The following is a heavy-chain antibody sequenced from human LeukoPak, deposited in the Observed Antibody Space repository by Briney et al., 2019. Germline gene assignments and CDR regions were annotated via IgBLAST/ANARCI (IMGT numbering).Heavy chain of an antibody. D-gene: IGHD3-9*01. CDR1: GFTFSSYW. V-gene: IGHV3-74*01. CDR2: INTDGSST. J-gene: IGHJ4*02. Sequence: GGSLRPSCAASGFTFSSYWMHWVRQAPGKGLVWVSRINTDGSSTSYADSVKGRFTISRDNAKNTLYLQMNSLRAEDTAVYYCARDLRYYDILTGYMFDYWGQGTLVTVSS. CDR3: ARDLRYYDILTGYMFDY.